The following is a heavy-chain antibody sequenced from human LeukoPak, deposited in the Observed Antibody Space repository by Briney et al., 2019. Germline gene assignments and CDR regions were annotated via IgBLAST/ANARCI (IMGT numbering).Heavy chain of an antibody. Sequence: GGSLRLSCAASGFTFNSNWMQWVRHAPGKGLVWVSRINTDGSSTNYADSVKGRFTISRDDAKNTLFLQMNSLRVDDTAVYYCARGETLGVDWGQGTQVTVSS. CDR1: GFTFNSNW. CDR2: INTDGSST. CDR3: ARGETLGVD. D-gene: IGHD3-16*01. V-gene: IGHV3-74*01. J-gene: IGHJ4*02.